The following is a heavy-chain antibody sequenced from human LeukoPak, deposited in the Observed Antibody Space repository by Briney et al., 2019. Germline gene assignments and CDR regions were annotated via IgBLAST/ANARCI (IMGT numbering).Heavy chain of an antibody. V-gene: IGHV4-59*01. CDR2: IYYSGTT. Sequence: KPSEALSLTCAVSGCSIGSYYWSWLRQPPGRGLEWIGYIYYSGTTNYNPSLKSRVTISVDTSKNKFSLKVTPVTDADTAVYYCAREDPQTTVPEGLDVWGQGPTVPVSS. D-gene: IGHD4-17*01. CDR3: AREDPQTTVPEGLDV. CDR1: GCSIGSYY. J-gene: IGHJ6*02.